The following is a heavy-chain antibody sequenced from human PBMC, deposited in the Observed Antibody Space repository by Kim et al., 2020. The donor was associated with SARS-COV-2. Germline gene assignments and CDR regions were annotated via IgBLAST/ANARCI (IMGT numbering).Heavy chain of an antibody. Sequence: GGSLRLSCTVSGFNFDDSAMNWVRQAPGKGLEWVGFITSKAYGGITEYAASVRGRFTISEDESKTIAYLQMNSLKMDDTAVYYCTRGVRAPDKWGQGTLVTVS. J-gene: IGHJ4*02. CDR3: TRGVRAPDK. D-gene: IGHD3-10*01. CDR2: ITSKAYGGIT. V-gene: IGHV3-49*04. CDR1: GFNFDDSA.